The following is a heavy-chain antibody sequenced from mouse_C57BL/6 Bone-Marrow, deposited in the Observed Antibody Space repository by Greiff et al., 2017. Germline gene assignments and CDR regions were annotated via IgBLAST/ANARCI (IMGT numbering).Heavy chain of an antibody. Sequence: QVQLQQPGAELVKPGASVKLSCKASGYTFTSYWMHWVKQRPGQGLEWIGMIHPNSGSTNYNEKFKSKATLTVDKSSSTAYMQLSSLTSEDSAVXYCAGDLYYGNPFAYWGQGTLVTVSA. CDR1: GYTFTSYW. CDR2: IHPNSGST. D-gene: IGHD2-1*01. J-gene: IGHJ3*01. V-gene: IGHV1-64*01. CDR3: AGDLYYGNPFAY.